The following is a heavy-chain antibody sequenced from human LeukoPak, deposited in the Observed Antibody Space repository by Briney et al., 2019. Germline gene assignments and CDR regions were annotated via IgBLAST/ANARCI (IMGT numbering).Heavy chain of an antibody. CDR2: TYHSGST. CDR3: ARDGPTAYFGL. J-gene: IGHJ2*01. Sequence: SETLSLTCTVSGGSISSGGYYWSWIRQPPGKGLEWIGYTYHSGSTYYNPSLKSRVTISVDRSKNQFSLKLSSVTAADTAVYYCARDGPTAYFGLWGRGTLVTVSS. CDR1: GGSISSGGYY. D-gene: IGHD4-17*01. V-gene: IGHV4-30-2*01.